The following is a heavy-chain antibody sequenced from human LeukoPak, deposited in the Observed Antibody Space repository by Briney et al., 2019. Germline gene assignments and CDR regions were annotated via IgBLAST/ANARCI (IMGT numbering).Heavy chain of an antibody. CDR2: INHSGST. V-gene: IGHV4-34*01. J-gene: IGHJ4*02. CDR3: ARVRSSGWALPTY. Sequence: SSETLSLTCAVYGGSFSGYYWSWIRQPPGKGLEWIGEINHSGSTNYNPSLKSRVTISVDTSKNQFSLKLSSVTAADTAVYYCARVRSSGWALPTYWGQGTLVTVSS. D-gene: IGHD6-19*01. CDR1: GGSFSGYY.